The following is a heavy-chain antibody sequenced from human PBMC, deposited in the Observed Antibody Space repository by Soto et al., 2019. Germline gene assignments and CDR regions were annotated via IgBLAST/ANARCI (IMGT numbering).Heavy chain of an antibody. J-gene: IGHJ6*02. Sequence: PGGSLRLSCAASGFTFSSYAMSWVRQDPGTGLEWVSAISGSGGSTYYADSVKVRFTISRDNSKNTLYLQMNSLRAEDTAVYYCAKDQRKDSRGKYYYYGMDVWGQGTTVTVSS. D-gene: IGHD3-10*01. CDR2: ISGSGGST. V-gene: IGHV3-23*01. CDR1: GFTFSSYA. CDR3: AKDQRKDSRGKYYYYGMDV.